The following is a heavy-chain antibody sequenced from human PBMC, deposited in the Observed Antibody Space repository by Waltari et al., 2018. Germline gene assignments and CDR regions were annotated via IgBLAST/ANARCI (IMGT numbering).Heavy chain of an antibody. CDR3: ARGMRGFYYFDY. CDR1: GGSFRGYY. CDR2: INHSGST. D-gene: IGHD3-10*01. Sequence: QVQLQQWGAGLLKPSETLALTCAVYGGSFRGYYWSWIRPPPGKGLEWIGEINHSGSTNYNPSLKSRVTISVDTSKNQFSLKLSSVTAADTAVYYCARGMRGFYYFDYWGQGTLVTVSS. V-gene: IGHV4-34*01. J-gene: IGHJ4*02.